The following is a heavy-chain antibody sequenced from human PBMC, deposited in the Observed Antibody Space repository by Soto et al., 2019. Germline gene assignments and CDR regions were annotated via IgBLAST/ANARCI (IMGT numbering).Heavy chain of an antibody. Sequence: GGSLRLSCAASGFTFSSYGMHWVRQAPGKGLEWVAVIWFDGSNKFYADSVKGRFTISRDNSKNTVSLQMNSLRDEDSAAYYCANTGPYWAQRTLVTVSS. J-gene: IGHJ1*01. CDR3: ANTGPY. CDR1: GFTFSSYG. CDR2: IWFDGSNK. V-gene: IGHV3-33*06.